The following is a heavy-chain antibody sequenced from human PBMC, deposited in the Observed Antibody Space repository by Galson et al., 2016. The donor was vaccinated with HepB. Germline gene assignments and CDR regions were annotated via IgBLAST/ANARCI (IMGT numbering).Heavy chain of an antibody. CDR3: AMIPWGIAQKGFDY. CDR2: ISSSGSSI. D-gene: IGHD7-27*01. CDR1: GFSVSKTF. V-gene: IGHV3-11*04. J-gene: IGHJ4*02. Sequence: SLRLSCAASGFSVSKTFMSWVRQAPGKGLEWVSHISSSGSSIYYADSVKGRFTISRDNAKNSLYLQMNSLSAEDTAVYYCAMIPWGIAQKGFDYWGQRTLVTVSS.